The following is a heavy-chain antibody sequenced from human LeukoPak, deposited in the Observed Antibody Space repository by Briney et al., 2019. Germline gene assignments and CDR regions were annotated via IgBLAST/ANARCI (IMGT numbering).Heavy chain of an antibody. Sequence: KSSETLSLTCTVSGGSISSSSYYWGWIRQPPGKGLEWIGSIYYSGSTYYNPSLKSRVTISVDTSKNQFSLKLSSVTAADTAVYYCARESSSWYFNWFDPWGQGTLVTVSS. CDR2: IYYSGST. D-gene: IGHD6-13*01. V-gene: IGHV4-39*07. CDR3: ARESSSWYFNWFDP. J-gene: IGHJ5*02. CDR1: GGSISSSSYY.